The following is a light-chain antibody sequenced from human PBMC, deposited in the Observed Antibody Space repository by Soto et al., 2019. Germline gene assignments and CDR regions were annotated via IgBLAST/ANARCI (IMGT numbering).Light chain of an antibody. CDR1: QSVSSSY. CDR3: QQYGSSPGT. Sequence: EIVLTQSPGTLSLSPGERATLSCRASQSVSSSYLAWYQQNPGPAPRLLIYCAASRATGIPDRFSGRGSGTDFTLTISRLEREDFAVYYCQQYGSSPGTLGQGTKVEFK. V-gene: IGKV3-20*01. J-gene: IGKJ1*01. CDR2: CAA.